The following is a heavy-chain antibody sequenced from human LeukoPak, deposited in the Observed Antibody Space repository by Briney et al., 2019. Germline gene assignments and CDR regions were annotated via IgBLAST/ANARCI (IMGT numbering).Heavy chain of an antibody. J-gene: IGHJ3*01. CDR3: ARSSRRFWNGFDAFDV. CDR1: GDSITDSTYY. D-gene: IGHD3-3*01. CDR2: FIYTGTT. Sequence: PSETLSLPCTVSGDSITDSTYYWGRIRQPPGKVLVWIGSFIYTGTTYFNPALRSRVTISVDTSKNQFSLNLTSVTAAEPALYYCARSSRRFWNGFDAFDVWGQGTMITVSS. V-gene: IGHV4-39*07.